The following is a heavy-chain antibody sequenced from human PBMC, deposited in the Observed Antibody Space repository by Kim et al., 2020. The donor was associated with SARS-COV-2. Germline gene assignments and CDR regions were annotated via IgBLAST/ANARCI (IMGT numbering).Heavy chain of an antibody. CDR3: ARVRYSSSWGAGSYYYYGMDV. CDR1: GGTFSSYA. Sequence: SVKVSCKASGGTFSSYAISWVRQAPGQGLEWMGGIIPIFGTANYAQKFQGRVTITADESTSTAYMELSSLRSEDTAVYYCARVRYSSSWGAGSYYYYGMDVWGQGTTVTVSS. D-gene: IGHD6-13*01. V-gene: IGHV1-69*13. J-gene: IGHJ6*02. CDR2: IIPIFGTA.